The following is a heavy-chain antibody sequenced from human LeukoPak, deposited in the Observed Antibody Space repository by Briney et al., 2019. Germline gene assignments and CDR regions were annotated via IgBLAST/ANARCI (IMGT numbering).Heavy chain of an antibody. D-gene: IGHD2-2*02. CDR1: GFTFSSYS. CDR3: ARTYCISTSCYMSTFDL. Sequence: PGGSLRLSCAASGFTFSSYSMNWVRQAPGKGLQWVSYISGSSSNIYYADSVKGRFTISRDNAKNSLYLQMNSLRAEDTAVYYCARTYCISTSCYMSTFDLWGPGTMVTVSS. V-gene: IGHV3-21*01. CDR2: ISGSSSNI. J-gene: IGHJ3*01.